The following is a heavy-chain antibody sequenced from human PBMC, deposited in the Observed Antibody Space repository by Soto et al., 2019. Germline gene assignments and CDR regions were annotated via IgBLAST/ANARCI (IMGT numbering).Heavy chain of an antibody. CDR3: TTDHFKKNLADYYYGLDV. Sequence: EVQLVESGGVLVKPGGSLRLSCAASGFTFRSAWLNWVRQAPGQGLEWVGRIKSKTDDGATDYAAPVKGRFTISRDDSKDTVYLQMNGLKIEDTAVYYCTTDHFKKNLADYYYGLDVWGQGTTVTVSS. J-gene: IGHJ6*02. CDR2: IKSKTDDGAT. CDR1: GFTFRSAW. V-gene: IGHV3-15*07. D-gene: IGHD3-3*02.